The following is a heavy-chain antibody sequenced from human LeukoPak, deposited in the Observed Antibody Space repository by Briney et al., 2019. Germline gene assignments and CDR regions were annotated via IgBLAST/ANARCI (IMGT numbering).Heavy chain of an antibody. CDR1: GVIVRSNY. Sequence: PGGSLRLSCVGSGVIVRSNYMTWVRQAPGKGLEWIGYIYYSGSTNYNPSLKSRVTISLDTSKNQFSLKLSSVTAADTAVYYCARAYCSGGSCYSSRGMFDPWGQGTLVTVSS. CDR3: ARAYCSGGSCYSSRGMFDP. J-gene: IGHJ5*02. CDR2: IYYSGST. D-gene: IGHD2-15*01. V-gene: IGHV4-59*02.